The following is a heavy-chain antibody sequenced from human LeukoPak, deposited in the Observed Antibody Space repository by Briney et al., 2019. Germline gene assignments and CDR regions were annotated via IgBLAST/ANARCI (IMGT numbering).Heavy chain of an antibody. J-gene: IGHJ4*02. CDR1: GFTFSSYA. CDR3: ARDGYSGYAVMDY. Sequence: GGSLRLSCAASGFTFSSYAMHWVCQAPGKRLEYVSAISSNGGSTYYANSVKGRFTISRDNSKNTLYLQMGSLRAEDMAVYYCARDGYSGYAVMDYWGQGTLVTVSS. D-gene: IGHD5-12*01. V-gene: IGHV3-64*01. CDR2: ISSNGGST.